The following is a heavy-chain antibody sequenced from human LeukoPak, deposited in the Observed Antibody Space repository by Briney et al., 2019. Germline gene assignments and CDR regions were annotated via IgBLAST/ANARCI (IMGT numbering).Heavy chain of an antibody. CDR2: INDSGRI. CDR3: ARRWNYGRNYYIDV. D-gene: IGHD1-7*01. Sequence: PSETLSLTCAVYGGSFSNYYWSWIRQTPGKGMEWIGEINDSGRINYNPSLMSRVTVSVDTSKNQFSLRLTPVTATDTAVYYCARRWNYGRNYYIDVWGKGATVSVSS. J-gene: IGHJ6*03. V-gene: IGHV4-34*01. CDR1: GGSFSNYY.